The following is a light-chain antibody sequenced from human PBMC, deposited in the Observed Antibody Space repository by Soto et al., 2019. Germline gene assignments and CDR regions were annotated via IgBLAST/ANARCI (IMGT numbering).Light chain of an antibody. J-gene: IGKJ2*01. CDR1: QDISNR. Sequence: DIQMTQSPSSLSASAGDRVTITCQASQDISNRLNWYQQKPGKAPKLLIYDASNLETGVPSRFSGSGSGTDFTFTISSLQPEDIATYYCQQYDNFMYTFGQGTKLEIK. V-gene: IGKV1-33*01. CDR3: QQYDNFMYT. CDR2: DAS.